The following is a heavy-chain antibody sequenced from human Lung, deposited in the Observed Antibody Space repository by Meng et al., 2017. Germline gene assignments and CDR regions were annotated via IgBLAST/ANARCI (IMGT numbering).Heavy chain of an antibody. D-gene: IGHD5-18*01. Sequence: EVQVVESGGVLVKPGGSLRFSCVASGGTFRNFWMTWVRQAPGKGLEWVSYISSNSYYIYYAGSVKGRFTISRDNAKNSVYLQMNSLRAEDTAVYYCARGDTSMLDYWGQGTLVTVSS. CDR2: ISSNSYYI. J-gene: IGHJ4*02. CDR3: ARGDTSMLDY. CDR1: GGTFRNFW. V-gene: IGHV3-21*01.